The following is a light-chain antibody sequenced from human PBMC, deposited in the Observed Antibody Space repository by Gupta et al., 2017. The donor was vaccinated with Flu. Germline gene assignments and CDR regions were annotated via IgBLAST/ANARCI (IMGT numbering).Light chain of an antibody. CDR3: CSYGGSHVV. Sequence: QSALTQPRSVSGSPGQSVTIPCTGTSSDVGGYNYVSWYQQHPGKAPKFMIYDVSKRPSGVPDRFSGSKSGNTASLTISGLQAEDDADYYCCSYGGSHVVFGGGTKLTVL. V-gene: IGLV2-11*01. CDR2: DVS. CDR1: SSDVGGYNY. J-gene: IGLJ2*01.